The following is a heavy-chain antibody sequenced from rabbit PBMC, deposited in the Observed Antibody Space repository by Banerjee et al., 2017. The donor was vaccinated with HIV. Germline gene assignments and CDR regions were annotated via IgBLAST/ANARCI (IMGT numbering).Heavy chain of an antibody. CDR1: GFSFSSSYW. CDR3: ARRDASYGYGACYFNL. D-gene: IGHD6-1*01. Sequence: QEQLEESGGDLVKPEGSLTLTCTASGFSFSSSYWICWVRQAPGKGLEWIAGIYTGDGDAHYASWAKGRFTISKTSSTTVTLQMTSLTVADTATYFCARRDASYGYGACYFNLWGQGTLVTVS. CDR2: IYTGDGDA. V-gene: IGHV1S45*01. J-gene: IGHJ4*01.